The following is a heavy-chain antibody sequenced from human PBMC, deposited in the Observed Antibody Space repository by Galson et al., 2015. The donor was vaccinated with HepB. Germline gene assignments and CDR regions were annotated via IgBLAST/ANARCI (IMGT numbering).Heavy chain of an antibody. D-gene: IGHD6-19*01. J-gene: IGHJ3*02. CDR3: ARQAVAGPARRGRGAFDI. Sequence: ETLSLTCAVYGGSFSGYYWSWIRQPPGKGLEWIGEINHSGSTNYNPSLKSRVTISVDTSKNQFSLKLSSVTAADTAVYYCARQAVAGPARRGRGAFDIWGQGTMVTVSS. V-gene: IGHV4-34*01. CDR2: INHSGST. CDR1: GGSFSGYY.